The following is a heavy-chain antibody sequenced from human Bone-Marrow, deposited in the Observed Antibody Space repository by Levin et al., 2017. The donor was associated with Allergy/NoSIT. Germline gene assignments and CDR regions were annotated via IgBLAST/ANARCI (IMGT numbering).Heavy chain of an antibody. CDR3: ARDGSNAVDS. CDR2: IYYSGST. CDR1: GGSIISGGIY. J-gene: IGHJ4*02. V-gene: IGHV4-31*03. Sequence: SETLSLTCTVSGGSIISGGIYWSWIRQHPGKGLEWIGYIYYSGSTHYNPSLKSRVTISVDTSKNQFSLRLTSVTAADTAVFYCARDGSNAVDSWGQGTLVTVSS.